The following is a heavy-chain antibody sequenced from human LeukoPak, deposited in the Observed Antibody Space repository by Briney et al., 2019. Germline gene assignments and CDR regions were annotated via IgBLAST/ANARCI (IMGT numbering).Heavy chain of an antibody. CDR3: AKDYYYDSSGYIFDY. D-gene: IGHD3-22*01. Sequence: PGGSLRLXCAASGFTFSSYAMSWVRQAPGKELEWVSAISGSGGSTYYADSVKGRFTISRDNSKNTLYLQMNSLRAEDTAVYYCAKDYYYDSSGYIFDYWGQGTLVTVSS. V-gene: IGHV3-23*01. J-gene: IGHJ4*02. CDR2: ISGSGGST. CDR1: GFTFSSYA.